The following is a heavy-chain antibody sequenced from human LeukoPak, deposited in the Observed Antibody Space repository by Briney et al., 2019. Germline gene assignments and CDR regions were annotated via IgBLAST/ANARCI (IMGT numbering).Heavy chain of an antibody. CDR1: GFTLRNFA. CDR2: ISVSGGST. V-gene: IGHV3-23*01. D-gene: IGHD2-15*01. Sequence: GGSLRLSCEDSGFTLRNFAVSWVRQAPGKGLEWVSVISVSGGSTHYAASVKGRFTMSRDNVKNTLYLQMNSLRVEDTAVYYCARDPRNVGLAPWGQGTLVTVSS. CDR3: ARDPRNVGLAP. J-gene: IGHJ5*02.